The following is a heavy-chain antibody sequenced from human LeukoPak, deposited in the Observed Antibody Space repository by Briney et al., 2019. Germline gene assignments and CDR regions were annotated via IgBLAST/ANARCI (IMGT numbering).Heavy chain of an antibody. J-gene: IGHJ4*02. CDR1: GFTFSSYA. V-gene: IGHV3-30-3*01. CDR3: ARAVAVAGFADY. CDR2: ISYDGSNK. D-gene: IGHD6-19*01. Sequence: PGGSLRLSCAASGFTFSSYAMHWVRQAPGKGLEWVAVISYDGSNKYYADSVKGRFTISRDNSKNTLHLQMNSLRAEDTAVYYCARAVAVAGFADYWGQGTLVTVSS.